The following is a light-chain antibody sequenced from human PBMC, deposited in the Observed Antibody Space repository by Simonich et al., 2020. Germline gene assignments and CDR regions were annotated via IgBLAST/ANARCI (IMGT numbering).Light chain of an antibody. CDR3: QQYNSYPYT. CDR1: QSISSW. J-gene: IGKJ2*01. Sequence: DIQMTQSPSTLSASVGDRATITCRASQSISSWLAWYQQKPGKAPKLLIYKASSLERGVPSRFSCSGSGTEFTLTISSLQPDDFATYYCQQYNSYPYTFGQGTKLEIK. CDR2: KAS. V-gene: IGKV1-5*03.